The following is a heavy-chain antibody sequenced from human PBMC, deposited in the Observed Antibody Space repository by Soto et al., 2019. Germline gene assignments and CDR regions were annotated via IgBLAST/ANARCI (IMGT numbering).Heavy chain of an antibody. J-gene: IGHJ6*02. CDR1: GFTFSSYA. CDR2: ISGSGGST. Sequence: SLRLSCAASGFTFSSYAMSWVRQAPGKGLEWVSAISGSGGSTYYADSVKGRFTISRDNSKNTLYLQMNSLRAEDTAVYYCAKDQLGYCSGGSCYYYYYGMDVWGQGTTVTVSS. V-gene: IGHV3-23*01. D-gene: IGHD2-15*01. CDR3: AKDQLGYCSGGSCYYYYYGMDV.